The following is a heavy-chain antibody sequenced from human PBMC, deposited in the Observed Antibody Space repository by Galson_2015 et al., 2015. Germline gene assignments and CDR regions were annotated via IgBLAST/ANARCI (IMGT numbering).Heavy chain of an antibody. Sequence: PALVKPTQALTLTCTFSGFSLRTSGVCVSWIRQPPGKALEWLALIDWDDDKYYSTSLKTRLTISKDTSKNQVVLTMTNMDPVDTATYYCARVWNYYGSGSRCGAFDIWGQGTMVTVSS. V-gene: IGHV2-70*01. D-gene: IGHD3-10*01. CDR2: IDWDDDK. J-gene: IGHJ3*02. CDR1: GFSLRTSGVC. CDR3: ARVWNYYGSGSRCGAFDI.